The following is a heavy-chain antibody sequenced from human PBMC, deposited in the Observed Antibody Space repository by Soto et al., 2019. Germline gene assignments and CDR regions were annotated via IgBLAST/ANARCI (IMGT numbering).Heavy chain of an antibody. CDR3: ARGGNWFDP. J-gene: IGHJ5*02. CDR1: GFSFSDYW. CDR2: IDQGGGEK. V-gene: IGHV3-7*05. Sequence: EVHVVESGGGLVQPGGSLRLSCAASGFSFSDYWMAWVRQAPGKGLEWVANIDQGGGEKRYVDSVQGRFTISRDNDKNSLYLQMNSLRAEDTALYYCARGGNWFDPWGQGTLVTVSS. D-gene: IGHD3-10*01.